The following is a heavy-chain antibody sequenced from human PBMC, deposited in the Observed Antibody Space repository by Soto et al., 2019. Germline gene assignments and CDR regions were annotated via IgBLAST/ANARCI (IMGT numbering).Heavy chain of an antibody. D-gene: IGHD1-26*01. V-gene: IGHV3-48*02. Sequence: EVQLVESGGGLVQPGGSLRLSCAASGFIFTSYSMNWVRQAPGKGLEWLSYIRIDSNHIGYADSVRGRFTISSDIAKNSLYLQMHSLRDEDTAVYYCARDLSYAVDYWGQGTLVTVSS. CDR1: GFIFTSYS. CDR2: IRIDSNHI. CDR3: ARDLSYAVDY. J-gene: IGHJ4*02.